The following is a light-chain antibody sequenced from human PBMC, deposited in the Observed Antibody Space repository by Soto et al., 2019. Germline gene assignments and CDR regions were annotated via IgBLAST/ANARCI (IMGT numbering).Light chain of an antibody. CDR1: SSDVGAYIF. Sequence: QSALTQLPSASGSPGQSVTISCTGSSSDVGAYIFVSWYQQHPGKAPKLMIYDVNRRPSGVPDRFSGSKSGNTASLTVSGLQAEDEADYYCVSFAGGTYVFGTGTKVTVL. CDR2: DVN. J-gene: IGLJ1*01. CDR3: VSFAGGTYV. V-gene: IGLV2-8*01.